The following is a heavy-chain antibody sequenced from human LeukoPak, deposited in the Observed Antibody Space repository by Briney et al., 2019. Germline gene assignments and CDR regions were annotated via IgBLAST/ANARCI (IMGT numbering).Heavy chain of an antibody. D-gene: IGHD4-17*01. CDR2: INPNSGGT. CDR3: ARDLRKTMTTVTREYFQH. CDR1: GGTFSSYA. Sequence: ASVKVSCKASGGTFSSYAISWVRQAPGQGLEWMGWINPNSGGTNYAQKFQGRVTMTRDTSISTAYMELSRLRSDDTAVYYCARDLRKTMTTVTREYFQHWDQGTLVTVSS. V-gene: IGHV1-2*02. J-gene: IGHJ1*01.